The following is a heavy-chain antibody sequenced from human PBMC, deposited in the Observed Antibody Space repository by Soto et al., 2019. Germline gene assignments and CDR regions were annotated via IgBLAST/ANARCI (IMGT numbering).Heavy chain of an antibody. J-gene: IGHJ4*02. CDR2: IIPIFGTA. CDR3: ARDRTGTTVFRFDY. Sequence: QVQLVQSGAEVKKPGSSVKVSCKASGGTFSSYAISWVRQAPGQGFEWMGGIIPIFGTANYAQKFQGRVTITADESTSTGYMELSSLRSEDTAVYYCARDRTGTTVFRFDYWGQGTLVTVSS. D-gene: IGHD1-7*01. V-gene: IGHV1-69*01. CDR1: GGTFSSYA.